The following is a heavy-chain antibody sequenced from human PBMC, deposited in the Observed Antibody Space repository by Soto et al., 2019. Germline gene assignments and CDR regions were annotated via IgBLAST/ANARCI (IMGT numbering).Heavy chain of an antibody. V-gene: IGHV3-23*01. D-gene: IGHD1-26*01. CDR3: AKPSGGSYPESRVFDS. Sequence: EVQLLESGGGLVQPGGSLRLSCAASGFTFYSSAMSWVRQAPGKGLEWVSAISTTGGNTLYADSVKGRFTISRDNSKNTLSLQMNSLRAEDTAIYYCAKPSGGSYPESRVFDSWGQGTRVTVSS. CDR1: GFTFYSSA. CDR2: ISTTGGNT. J-gene: IGHJ4*02.